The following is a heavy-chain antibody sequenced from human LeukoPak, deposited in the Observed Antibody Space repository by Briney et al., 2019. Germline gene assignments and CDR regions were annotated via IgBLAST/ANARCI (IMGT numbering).Heavy chain of an antibody. V-gene: IGHV3-48*01. J-gene: IGHJ4*02. CDR2: IDSSSRTK. CDR1: GFTFSTYS. D-gene: IGHD2-15*01. Sequence: PGESLRLSFLASGFTFSTYSMNWVRQAPGKGLEWISYIDSSSRTKYYADSVKGGCTISRDNANKSLYLQMNNLSGEDTAVYYCATPFDYCGQGTLVSVSS. CDR3: ATPFDY.